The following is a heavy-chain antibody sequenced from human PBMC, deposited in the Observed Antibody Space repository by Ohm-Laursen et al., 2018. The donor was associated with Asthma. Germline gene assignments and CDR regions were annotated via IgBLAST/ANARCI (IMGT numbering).Heavy chain of an antibody. CDR2: IYYSGST. V-gene: IGHV4-39*07. D-gene: IGHD3-16*01. J-gene: IGHJ4*02. Sequence: SETLSLTCTVSGGSISSSSYYWGWIRQPPGKGLEWIGSIYYSGSTNYNPSLKSRVTISVDTSKNQFSLKLSSVTAADTAVYYCARVMYYDYIWGSAGGYYFDYWGQGTLVTVSS. CDR1: GGSISSSSYY. CDR3: ARVMYYDYIWGSAGGYYFDY.